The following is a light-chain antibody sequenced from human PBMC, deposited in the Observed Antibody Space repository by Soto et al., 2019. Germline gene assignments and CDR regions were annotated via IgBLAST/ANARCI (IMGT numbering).Light chain of an antibody. Sequence: DIQMTQSPSSVAASVGDRVSITCRSGQGISSWLAWYQQKPGKAPKVLIYATSRLQSGVPSRFSGSGPATDFTLTITSLQPEDFATYFCQQTNSFPLTFGGGTKVDIK. V-gene: IGKV1D-12*01. CDR3: QQTNSFPLT. CDR2: ATS. J-gene: IGKJ4*01. CDR1: QGISSW.